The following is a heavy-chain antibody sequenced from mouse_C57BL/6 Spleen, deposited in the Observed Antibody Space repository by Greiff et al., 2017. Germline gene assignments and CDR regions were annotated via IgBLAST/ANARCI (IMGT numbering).Heavy chain of an antibody. CDR1: GFTFSSYA. CDR3: ARGGLGRDYFDY. CDR2: ISDGGSYT. D-gene: IGHD4-1*01. Sequence: EVHLVESGGGLVKPGGSLKLSCAASGFTFSSYAMSWVRQTPEKRLEWVATISDGGSYTYYPDNVKGRFTISRDNAKNNLYLQMSHLKSEDTAVYYCARGGLGRDYFDYWGQGTTLTVSS. V-gene: IGHV5-4*01. J-gene: IGHJ2*01.